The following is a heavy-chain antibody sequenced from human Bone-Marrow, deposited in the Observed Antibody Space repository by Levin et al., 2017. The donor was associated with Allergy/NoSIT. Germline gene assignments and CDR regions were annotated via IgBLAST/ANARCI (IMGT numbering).Heavy chain of an antibody. Sequence: ASVKVSCKASGYTFTGYYMHWVRQAPGQGLEWMGWINPNSGGTNYAQKFQGRVTMTRDTSISTAYMELSRLRSDDTAVYYCASLDTAMVSGGGDYWGQGTLVTVSS. CDR2: INPNSGGT. J-gene: IGHJ4*02. D-gene: IGHD5-18*01. V-gene: IGHV1-2*02. CDR1: GYTFTGYY. CDR3: ASLDTAMVSGGGDY.